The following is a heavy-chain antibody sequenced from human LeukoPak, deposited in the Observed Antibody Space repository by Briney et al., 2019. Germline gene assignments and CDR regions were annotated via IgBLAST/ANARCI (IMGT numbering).Heavy chain of an antibody. CDR2: IYSSGST. CDR1: GGLISSGSYY. J-gene: IGHJ4*02. V-gene: IGHV4-61*02. D-gene: IGHD6-19*01. Sequence: KSSETLSLTCTVSGGLISSGSYYWSWIRQPAGKGLEWIGRIYSSGSTNYNPALRSRLTISVDTSKNQFSLKLSSVTAADTAVYYCARVAGTYQQYYFDYWGQGTLVTVSS. CDR3: ARVAGTYQQYYFDY.